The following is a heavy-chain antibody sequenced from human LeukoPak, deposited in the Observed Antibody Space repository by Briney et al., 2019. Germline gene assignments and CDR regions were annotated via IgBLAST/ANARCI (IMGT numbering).Heavy chain of an antibody. CDR2: ISAYNGDT. Sequence: ASVKVSCKTSGYTFTNYGIHWVRQAPGQGLEWMGWISAYNGDTTYAQKLQGRVSMTTDTSTSTAYMELSSLRSDDTAVYYCAREGQSSSTHYYYYYYMDVWGKGTTVTVSS. CDR1: GYTFTNYG. V-gene: IGHV1-18*01. J-gene: IGHJ6*03. D-gene: IGHD6-6*01. CDR3: AREGQSSSTHYYYYYYMDV.